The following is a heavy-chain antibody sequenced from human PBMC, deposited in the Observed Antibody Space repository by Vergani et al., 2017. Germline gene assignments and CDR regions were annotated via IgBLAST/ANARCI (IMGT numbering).Heavy chain of an antibody. V-gene: IGHV4-59*01. Sequence: QVQLQESGPGLVKPSETLSLTCTVSGGSISSYYWSWIRQPPGKGLEWIGYIYYSGSTNYNPSLKIRVTISVDTSKNQFSLKLSSVTAADTAVYYCATLPLLTYEPTNWFDPWGQGTLVTVSS. J-gene: IGHJ5*02. CDR2: IYYSGST. CDR1: GGSISSYY. D-gene: IGHD4/OR15-4a*01. CDR3: ATLPLLTYEPTNWFDP.